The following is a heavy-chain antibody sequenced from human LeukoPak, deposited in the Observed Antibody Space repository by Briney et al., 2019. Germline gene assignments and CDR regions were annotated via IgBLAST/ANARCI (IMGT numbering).Heavy chain of an antibody. D-gene: IGHD3-22*01. CDR3: ARDGEYYDSSGYYQKDFDY. V-gene: IGHV3-7*01. J-gene: IGHJ4*02. CDR1: GFTFSTYF. CDR2: MTPDGHEE. Sequence: GGSLRLSCAASGFTFSTYFMGWVRQAPGKGLECVANMTPDGHEEYCVDSVKGRFTISRDNAKNSLYLQMNSLRAEDTAVYYCARDGEYYDSSGYYQKDFDYWGQGTLVTVSS.